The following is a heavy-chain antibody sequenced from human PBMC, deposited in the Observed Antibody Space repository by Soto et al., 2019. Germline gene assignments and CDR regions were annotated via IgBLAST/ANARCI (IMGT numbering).Heavy chain of an antibody. CDR1: GFTFSSYE. J-gene: IGHJ6*02. Sequence: ESGGGLVQPGGSLRLSCAASGFTFSSYEMNWVRQAPGKGLEWVSYISSSGSTIYYADSVKGRFTISRDNAKNSLYLQMNSLRAEDTAVYYCARDAPPAPYSYDYYYYGMDVWGQGTTVTVSS. V-gene: IGHV3-48*03. CDR2: ISSSGSTI. CDR3: ARDAPPAPYSYDYYYYGMDV. D-gene: IGHD5-18*01.